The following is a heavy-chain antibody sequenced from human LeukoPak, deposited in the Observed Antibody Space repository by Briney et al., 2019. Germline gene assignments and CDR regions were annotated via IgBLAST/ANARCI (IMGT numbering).Heavy chain of an antibody. Sequence: SETLSLTCTVSGGSISSGSYYWSWIRQTAGKGLEWIGRIFTSGSTNYNPSLKSRVTISVDTSKNQFSLKLSSVTAADTAVYYCARQTLLWFEEYRTLPLDVWGKGTTVTISS. CDR2: IFTSGST. CDR3: ARQTLLWFEEYRTLPLDV. CDR1: GGSISSGSYY. V-gene: IGHV4-61*02. D-gene: IGHD3-10*01. J-gene: IGHJ6*04.